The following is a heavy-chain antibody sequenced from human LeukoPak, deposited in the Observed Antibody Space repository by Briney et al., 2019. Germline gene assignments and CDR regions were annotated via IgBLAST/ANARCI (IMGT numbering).Heavy chain of an antibody. CDR3: AREERITMVRGVIIGYYYYGMDV. J-gene: IGHJ6*04. CDR2: INAGNGNT. D-gene: IGHD3-10*01. Sequence: ASVKVSCKASGYTFTSYAMHWVRQAPGQRLEWIGWINAGNGNTKYSQKFQGRVTITRDTSASTAYMELSSLRSEDTAVYYCAREERITMVRGVIIGYYYYGMDVWGKGTTVTVSS. CDR1: GYTFTSYA. V-gene: IGHV1-3*01.